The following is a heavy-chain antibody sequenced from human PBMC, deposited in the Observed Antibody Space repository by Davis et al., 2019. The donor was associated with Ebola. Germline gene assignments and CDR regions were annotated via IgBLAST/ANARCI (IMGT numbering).Heavy chain of an antibody. CDR1: GYTFTGYY. D-gene: IGHD1-26*01. CDR3: ARGAYSASRHYYYGMDV. J-gene: IGHJ6*02. CDR2: INPNSGGT. Sequence: ASVTVSCKASGYTFTGYYMHWVRQAPGQGLEWMGWINPNSGGTKYAQKFQGRVTMTRDTSTSTVYMELSSLRSEDTAVYYCARGAYSASRHYYYGMDVWGQGTTVTVSS. V-gene: IGHV1-2*02.